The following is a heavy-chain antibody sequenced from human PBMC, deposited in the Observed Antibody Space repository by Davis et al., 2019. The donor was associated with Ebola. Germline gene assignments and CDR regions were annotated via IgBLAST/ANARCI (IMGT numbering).Heavy chain of an antibody. J-gene: IGHJ2*01. V-gene: IGHV1-18*01. CDR3: AKSPPSGAYGLYWYFDL. CDR2: ISPYNGDT. Sequence: ASVKVSCKASGYTFTSYGISWVRHAPGQGLEWMGWISPYNGDTNYAQKFQGRLTLTTDTSTTTGYMELRSLGSDDTAVYWCAKSPPSGAYGLYWYFDLWGRGTLVTVSS. D-gene: IGHD3-10*01. CDR1: GYTFTSYG.